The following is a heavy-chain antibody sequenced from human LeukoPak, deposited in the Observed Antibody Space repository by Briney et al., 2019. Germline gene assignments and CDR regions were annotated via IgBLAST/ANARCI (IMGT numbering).Heavy chain of an antibody. CDR1: GYTFTAYY. J-gene: IGHJ4*02. CDR3: ARSTELRLGELSFEEY. Sequence: ASVKVSCKASGYTFTAYYLHWMRQAPGQGLEWMGWINPSSSGTNYGQKFQGRVTMTRDTSINTAYIELSGLRSDDTAVYYCARSTELRLGELSFEEYWGQGTLVTVSS. CDR2: INPSSSGT. D-gene: IGHD3-16*02. V-gene: IGHV1-2*02.